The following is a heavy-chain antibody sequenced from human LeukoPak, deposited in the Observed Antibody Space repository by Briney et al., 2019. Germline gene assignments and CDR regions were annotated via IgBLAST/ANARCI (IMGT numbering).Heavy chain of an antibody. J-gene: IGHJ5*02. V-gene: IGHV1-69*13. CDR2: IIPIFGTA. D-gene: IGHD3-9*01. CDR3: ARGKDFDWLYRTNWFDP. CDR1: GGTFSSYA. Sequence: SVKVSCKASGGTFSSYAISWVRQAPGQGLEWMGGIIPIFGTANYAQKFQGRVTITADESTSTAYMELSSLRSEDTAVYYCARGKDFDWLYRTNWFDPWGQGTLVTVSS.